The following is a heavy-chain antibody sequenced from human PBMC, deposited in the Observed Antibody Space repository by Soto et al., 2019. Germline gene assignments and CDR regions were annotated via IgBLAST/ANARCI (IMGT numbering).Heavy chain of an antibody. V-gene: IGHV4-34*01. J-gene: IGHJ6*02. Sequence: SETLSLTCAAYGGSFSGYYWSWIRQPPGKGLEWIGEINHSGSTNYNPSLKSRVTISVDTSKNQFSLKLSSVTAADTAVYYCARPQNYYYYYGMDVWGQGTTVTVSS. CDR3: ARPQNYYYYYGMDV. CDR2: INHSGST. CDR1: GGSFSGYY.